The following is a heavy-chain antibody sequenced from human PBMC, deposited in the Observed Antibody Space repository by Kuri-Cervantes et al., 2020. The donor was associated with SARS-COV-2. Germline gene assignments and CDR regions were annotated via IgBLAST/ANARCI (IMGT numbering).Heavy chain of an antibody. CDR3: ARVSLSGYYTN. V-gene: IGHV1-46*01. CDR1: GYTFTSYD. J-gene: IGHJ4*02. CDR2: INPGGGST. Sequence: ASVKVSCKASGYTFTSYDINWVRQATGQGLEWMGIINPGGGSTSYVQKFQGRVTMTRDTSTSTVYMELSGLRSEDTAVYYCARVSLSGYYTNWGQGTLVTVSS. D-gene: IGHD3-22*01.